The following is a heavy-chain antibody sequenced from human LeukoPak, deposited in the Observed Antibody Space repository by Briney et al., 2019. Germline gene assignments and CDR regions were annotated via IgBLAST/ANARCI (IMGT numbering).Heavy chain of an antibody. D-gene: IGHD3-10*01. J-gene: IGHJ6*04. CDR2: ISAYNGNT. CDR1: GYTFTSYG. Sequence: ASVKVSCKASGYTFTSYGISWVRQAPGQGLEWMGWISAYNGNTNYAQKLQGRVTMTTDTSTSTAYMELRSLRSDATAVYYCAREVVPNYYGSGSASDYYYYYGMDVWGKGTTATVSS. V-gene: IGHV1-18*04. CDR3: AREVVPNYYGSGSASDYYYYYGMDV.